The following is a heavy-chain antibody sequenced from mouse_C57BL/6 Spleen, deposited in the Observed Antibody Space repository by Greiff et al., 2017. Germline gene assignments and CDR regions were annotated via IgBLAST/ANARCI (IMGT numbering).Heavy chain of an antibody. CDR1: GYAFSSSW. CDR3: ARWENRYLDY. Sequence: VKLQQSGPELVKPGASVKLSCKASGYAFSSSWMNWVKQRPGQGLEWIGRIYPGDGDTNYNGKFKGKATLTADKSSSTAYMQLSSLTSEDSAVYFCARWENRYLDYWGQGTTLTVSS. J-gene: IGHJ2*01. V-gene: IGHV1-82*01. D-gene: IGHD2-14*01. CDR2: IYPGDGDT.